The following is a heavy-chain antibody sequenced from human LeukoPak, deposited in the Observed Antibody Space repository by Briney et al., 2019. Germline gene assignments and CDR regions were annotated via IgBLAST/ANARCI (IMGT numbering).Heavy chain of an antibody. J-gene: IGHJ4*02. CDR3: ARDEDGSRFDY. Sequence: GGSLRLSCAASGFTFSSYSMNWVRQAPGKGLEWVSYISSSSSTIYYADSVKGRFTISRDNAKNSLYLQMNSLRAEDAAVHYCARDEDGSRFDYWGQGTLVTVSS. V-gene: IGHV3-48*01. D-gene: IGHD1-26*01. CDR2: ISSSSSTI. CDR1: GFTFSSYS.